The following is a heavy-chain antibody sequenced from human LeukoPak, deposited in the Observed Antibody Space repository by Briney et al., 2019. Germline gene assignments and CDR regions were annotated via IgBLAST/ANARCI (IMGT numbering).Heavy chain of an antibody. J-gene: IGHJ4*02. CDR3: ARDTYYFGSGSYYRDS. D-gene: IGHD3-10*01. Sequence: GGSLRLSFAASGFTFSSYWMSWVRQAPGKGLEWVAHINPDASEKYYVGSVKGRFTISRDNAKNSVYLQMNSLRAEDAAVYYCARDTYYFGSGSYYRDSWGQGTLVTVSS. V-gene: IGHV3-7*01. CDR1: GFTFSSYW. CDR2: INPDASEK.